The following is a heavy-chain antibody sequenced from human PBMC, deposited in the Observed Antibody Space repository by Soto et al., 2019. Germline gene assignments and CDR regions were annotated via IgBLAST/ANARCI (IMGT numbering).Heavy chain of an antibody. D-gene: IGHD3-10*01. J-gene: IGHJ4*02. CDR3: ASGSAPDVDY. V-gene: IGHV1-69*02. CDR1: GGTFSKYS. Sequence: QVPLVQSGAEVKKPGSSVKVSCTASGGTFSKYSISWIRQAPGQGREWIGRIIPYLSVTNYAQKFKGRVTITAHKSTGTAYMELNNLRSEDTAVYFCASGSAPDVDYWGQGTLITVSS. CDR2: IIPYLSVT.